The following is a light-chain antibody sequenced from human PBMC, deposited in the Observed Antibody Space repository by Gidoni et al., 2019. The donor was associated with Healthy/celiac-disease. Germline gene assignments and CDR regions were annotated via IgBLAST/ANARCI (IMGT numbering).Light chain of an antibody. V-gene: IGKV3-20*01. J-gene: IGKJ2*01. CDR3: QQYGSQQYT. Sequence: EIVLTQSPVTLSLAPGERATLSCRACQSVSSSYLAWYQQKPGEAPRLLIDGASCRATGIPDRFSGSGSWTDFTLTISRREHEDFVVYYCQQYGSQQYTFXXXTKLEIK. CDR2: GAS. CDR1: QSVSSSY.